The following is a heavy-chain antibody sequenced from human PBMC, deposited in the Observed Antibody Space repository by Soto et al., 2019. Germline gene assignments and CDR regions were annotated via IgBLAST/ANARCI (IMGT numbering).Heavy chain of an antibody. D-gene: IGHD5-18*01. Sequence: SETLSLTCAVYGGSFSGYYWSWIRQPPGKGLEWIGEINHSGSTNYNPSLKSRVTISVDTSKNQFSLKLSSVTAADTAVYYCARTTSWIQLPYYFDYWGQGTLVTVS. J-gene: IGHJ4*02. CDR3: ARTTSWIQLPYYFDY. CDR2: INHSGST. V-gene: IGHV4-34*01. CDR1: GGSFSGYY.